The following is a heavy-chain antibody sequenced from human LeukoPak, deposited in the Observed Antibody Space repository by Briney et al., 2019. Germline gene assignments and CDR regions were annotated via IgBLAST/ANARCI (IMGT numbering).Heavy chain of an antibody. CDR3: ARDEGVLRFLEY. D-gene: IGHD3-3*01. CDR1: GDSISSASYY. V-gene: IGHV4-61*02. J-gene: IGHJ4*02. CDR2: IYTSGST. Sequence: PSETLSLTCSVSGDSISSASYYWSWIRQPAGKGLEWIGRIYTSGSTNYNPSLKSRVTMSLDASRNQFSLRLTPVTAADTAVYFCARDEGVLRFLEYWGQGIQVTVSS.